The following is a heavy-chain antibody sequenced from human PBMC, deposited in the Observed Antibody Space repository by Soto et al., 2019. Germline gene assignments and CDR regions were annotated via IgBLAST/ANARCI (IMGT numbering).Heavy chain of an antibody. CDR1: GGSIVDYY. CDR3: ARDVNRWELRGFFDP. CDR2: IYYTGDT. V-gene: IGHV4-59*01. J-gene: IGHJ5*02. D-gene: IGHD1-7*01. Sequence: SETLSLTCSVSGGSIVDYYWSWIRQPPGKGLEWIGFIYYTGDTRYNPSLGSRVTISLDTSKNQFSLKLTSATAADTAFYYCARDVNRWELRGFFDPWGRGALVTVSS.